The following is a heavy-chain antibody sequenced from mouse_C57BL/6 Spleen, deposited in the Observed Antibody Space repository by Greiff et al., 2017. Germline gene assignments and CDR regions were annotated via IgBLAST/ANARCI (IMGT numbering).Heavy chain of an antibody. J-gene: IGHJ3*01. CDR1: GYTFTGYW. V-gene: IGHV1-9*01. D-gene: IGHD2-12*01. CDR2: ILPGSGST. Sequence: QVQLKESGAELMKPGASVKLSCTATGYTFTGYWIEWVKQRPGHGLEWIGEILPGSGSTNNNEKFKGKATFTADTSSNTAYMQLSSLTTEDSAIYYCAREYSQWGWFAYWGQGTLVTVSA. CDR3: AREYSQWGWFAY.